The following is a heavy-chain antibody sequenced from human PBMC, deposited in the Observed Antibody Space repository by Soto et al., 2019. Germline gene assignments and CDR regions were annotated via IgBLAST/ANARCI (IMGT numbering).Heavy chain of an antibody. D-gene: IGHD5-12*01. CDR2: IYYSGST. V-gene: IGHV4-39*01. J-gene: IGHJ4*02. CDR3: ARHSPEWVRQPSGKFDY. CDR1: GGSISSSSYY. Sequence: QLQLQESGPGLVKPSETLSLTCTVSGGSISSSSYYWGWIRQPPGKGLEWIGSIYYSGSTYYNPSLKSRVTISVDTSKNQFSLKLSSVTAADTAVYYCARHSPEWVRQPSGKFDYWGQGTLVTVSS.